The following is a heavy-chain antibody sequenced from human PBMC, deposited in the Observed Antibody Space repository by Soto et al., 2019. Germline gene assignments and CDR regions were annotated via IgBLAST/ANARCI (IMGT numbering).Heavy chain of an antibody. CDR3: ARVLYYGSGSYSPYGMDV. Sequence: QVQLVQSGDEVEKPGSSVKVSCKTSGVSFNNNGIGWVRQAPGHGLEWMGGVSPPFRTSNYARKFQGRISITADASTGTVNMELSSLTSEDTAQYYCARVLYYGSGSYSPYGMDVWGQGTTVTVSS. J-gene: IGHJ6*02. CDR1: GVSFNNNG. V-gene: IGHV1-69*01. CDR2: VSPPFRTS. D-gene: IGHD3-10*01.